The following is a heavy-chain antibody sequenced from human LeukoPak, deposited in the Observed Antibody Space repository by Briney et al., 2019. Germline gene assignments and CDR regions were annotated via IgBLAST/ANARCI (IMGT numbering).Heavy chain of an antibody. J-gene: IGHJ4*02. CDR2: IYTSGST. D-gene: IGHD3-3*01. CDR3: ARGRPRITIFGVVISLTQNPKYYFDY. V-gene: IGHV4-61*02. CDR1: GGSISSGSYY. Sequence: SETLSLTCTVSGGSISSGSYYWSWIRQPAGKGLEWIGRIYTSGSTNYNPSLKSRVTISVDTSKNQFSLMLSSVTAADTAVYYCARGRPRITIFGVVISLTQNPKYYFDYWGQGTLVTVSS.